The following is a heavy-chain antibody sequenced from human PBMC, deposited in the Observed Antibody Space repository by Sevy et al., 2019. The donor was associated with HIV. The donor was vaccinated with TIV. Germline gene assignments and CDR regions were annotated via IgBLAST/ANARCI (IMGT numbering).Heavy chain of an antibody. J-gene: IGHJ6*02. D-gene: IGHD1-1*01. CDR1: GFSFTSYE. V-gene: IGHV3-48*03. CDR3: ARTGIGISGLTGAMDV. Sequence: GGSLRLSCAASGFSFTSYEINWVRQAPGKGLEWVSYISSRGTTIYYADSVKGGFTICRDNAKNSLFLQMNSLRADDTAVYYCARTGIGISGLTGAMDVWGQGTTVTVSS. CDR2: ISSRGTTI.